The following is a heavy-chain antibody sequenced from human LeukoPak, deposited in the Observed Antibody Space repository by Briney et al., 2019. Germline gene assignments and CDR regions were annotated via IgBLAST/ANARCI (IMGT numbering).Heavy chain of an antibody. CDR2: IYTSGST. Sequence: SETLSLTCTVSGGSISSGSYYWRWIRQPAGRGLEWIGRIYTSGSTNYNPSLKSRVTISVDTSKNQFSLKLSSVTAADTAVYYCARGGATWNALVGWGQGTLVTVSS. V-gene: IGHV4-61*02. CDR3: ARGGATWNALVG. D-gene: IGHD1-26*01. J-gene: IGHJ4*02. CDR1: GGSISSGSYY.